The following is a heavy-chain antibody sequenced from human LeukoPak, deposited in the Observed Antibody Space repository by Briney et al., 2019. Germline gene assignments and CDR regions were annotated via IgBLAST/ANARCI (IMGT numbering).Heavy chain of an antibody. Sequence: SVKVSCKASGGTFISYAISWVRQAPGQGLEWMGGIIPIFGTANYAQKFQGRVTITTDESTSTAYMELSSLRSEDTAVYYCARANYYGSGSLFYYYYMDVWGKGTTVTVSS. CDR2: IIPIFGTA. D-gene: IGHD3-10*01. J-gene: IGHJ6*03. V-gene: IGHV1-69*05. CDR3: ARANYYGSGSLFYYYYMDV. CDR1: GGTFISYA.